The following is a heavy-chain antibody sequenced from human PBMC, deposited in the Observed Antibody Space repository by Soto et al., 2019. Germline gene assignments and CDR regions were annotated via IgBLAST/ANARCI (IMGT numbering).Heavy chain of an antibody. J-gene: IGHJ6*04. CDR2: TYYRSKWYN. D-gene: IGHD3-10*01. Sequence: SQTLSLTCAISGDSVSSNSAAWNWIRQSPSRGLEWLGRTYYRSKWYNDYAVSVKSRITINPDTSKNQFSLQLNSVTPEDTAVYYCARDLDYGSGSYRKYYGMDVWGKGTTVTVPQ. V-gene: IGHV6-1*01. CDR1: GDSVSSNSAA. CDR3: ARDLDYGSGSYRKYYGMDV.